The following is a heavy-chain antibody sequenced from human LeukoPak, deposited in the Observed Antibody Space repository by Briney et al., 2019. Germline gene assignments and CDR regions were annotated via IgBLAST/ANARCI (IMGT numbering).Heavy chain of an antibody. Sequence: GGSLRLSCAASGFTFTNYSMNWVRQAPGKGLEWVSSISSSSSYIFYADSMKGRFSISRDNTQNSLYLQMNSLRAEDTAVYYCAELGITMIGGVWGKGTTVTISS. CDR1: GFTFTNYS. CDR3: AELGITMIGGV. CDR2: ISSSSSYI. D-gene: IGHD3-10*02. V-gene: IGHV3-21*01. J-gene: IGHJ6*04.